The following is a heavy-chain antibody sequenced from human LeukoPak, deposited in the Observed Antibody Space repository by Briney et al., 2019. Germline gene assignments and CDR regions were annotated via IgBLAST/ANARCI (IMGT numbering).Heavy chain of an antibody. CDR2: IYYSGST. V-gene: IGHV4-59*01. CDR1: GGSISSYY. J-gene: IGHJ4*02. D-gene: IGHD5-18*01. Sequence: SETLSRTCTVSGGSISSYYWGWIRQPPGKGLEWIGYIYYSGSTNYNPSLKSRVTISVDTSKNQFSLKLSSVTAADTAVYYCARASISSPNTAMVDFDYWGQGTLVTVSS. CDR3: ARASISSPNTAMVDFDY.